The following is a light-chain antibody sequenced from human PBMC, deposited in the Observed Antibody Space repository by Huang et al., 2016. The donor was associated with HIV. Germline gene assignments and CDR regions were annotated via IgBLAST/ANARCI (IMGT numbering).Light chain of an antibody. CDR3: PQANSLPPYA. CDR1: QGISNW. Sequence: DIQMTQSPSSVSASVGYRVTITCRASQGISNWLAWYQQKSGKAPKPLIYAASSLQSGVPSRFSGSGFATEFTLTISSLQPEDFATYYCPQANSLPPYAFGQGTKLEI. J-gene: IGKJ2*01. CDR2: AAS. V-gene: IGKV1-12*01.